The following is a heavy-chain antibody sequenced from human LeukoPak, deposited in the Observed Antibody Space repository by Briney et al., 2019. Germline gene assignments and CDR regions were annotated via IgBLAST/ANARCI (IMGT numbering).Heavy chain of an antibody. CDR2: IYRGGST. CDR1: GLTVSDNY. Sequence: GGSLRLSCAASGLTVSDNYMSWVRQAPGKGLEWVSVIYRGGSTYYADSVKGRFTISRDNSKNTLYLQMNSLRAEDTAVYYCARGDGYNFFFNWGQGTLVTVSS. J-gene: IGHJ4*02. D-gene: IGHD5-24*01. CDR3: ARGDGYNFFFN. V-gene: IGHV3-66*01.